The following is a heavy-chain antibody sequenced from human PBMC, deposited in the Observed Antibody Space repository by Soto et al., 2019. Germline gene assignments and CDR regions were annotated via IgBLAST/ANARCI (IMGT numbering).Heavy chain of an antibody. CDR1: GFSLSTSGVG. CDR3: AHLVLPSAREYFAC. Sequence: QITLKESGPTLVKPTQTLTLTCTFSGFSLSTSGVGVGWIRQPPGKALEWLALIYWDDDNHYSSSLKSRLTIXKXTYXTQLVLTMTYIDPVDTSTYYCAHLVLPSAREYFACWGQGTLVTVSS. D-gene: IGHD2-2*01. CDR2: IYWDDDN. V-gene: IGHV2-5*02. J-gene: IGHJ4*02.